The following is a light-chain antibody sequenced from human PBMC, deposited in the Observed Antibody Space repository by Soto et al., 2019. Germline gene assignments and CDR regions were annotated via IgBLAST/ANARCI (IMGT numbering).Light chain of an antibody. CDR2: RNY. V-gene: IGLV3-9*01. CDR1: NIESKN. CDR3: QVWDSTTQVV. Sequence: SYELTQPLSVSVALGQTVRITCGGNNIESKNVHWYQQKPGQAPVLVIYRNYNRPSGIPERFSGSTSGNTATLIIARAQAGDEADYYCQVWDSTTQVVFGGGTQLTVL. J-gene: IGLJ2*01.